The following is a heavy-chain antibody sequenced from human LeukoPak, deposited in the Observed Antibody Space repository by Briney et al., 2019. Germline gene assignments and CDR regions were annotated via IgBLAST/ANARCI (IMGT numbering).Heavy chain of an antibody. J-gene: IGHJ5*02. D-gene: IGHD3-9*01. CDR1: GYTFTSYG. V-gene: IGHV1-18*01. CDR3: ARVSYYDILTGYGGRFDP. Sequence: ASVKVSCKASGYTFTSYGISWVRQAPGQGLEWMGWISAYNGNTNYAQKLQGRVTMTTDTSTSTAYMELRSLRSDDTAVYYCARVSYYDILTGYGGRFDPWGQGTPDTVSS. CDR2: ISAYNGNT.